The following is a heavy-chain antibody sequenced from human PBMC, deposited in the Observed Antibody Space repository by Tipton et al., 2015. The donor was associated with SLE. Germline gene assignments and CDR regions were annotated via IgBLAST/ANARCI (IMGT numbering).Heavy chain of an antibody. CDR2: IHYGGTSSGRT. D-gene: IGHD1-26*01. CDR1: GGSIGPYY. CDR3: ARDQGGREIDF. J-gene: IGHJ4*02. V-gene: IGHV4-59*01. Sequence: LRLSCTVSGGSIGPYYWNWIRQPPGKPLEWIGYIHYGGTSSGRTNYNPSLKSRVSRSVDTSKTQFSLKLRSVTAADTAVYYCARDQGGREIDFWGQGTLVTVSS.